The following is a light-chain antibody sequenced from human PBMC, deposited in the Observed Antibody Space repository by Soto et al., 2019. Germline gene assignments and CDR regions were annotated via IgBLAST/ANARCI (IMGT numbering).Light chain of an antibody. CDR1: QSVSSK. Sequence: EIVMTQSPATLSVSPGEGATRSCRASQSVSSKLAWYQQKPGQAPRLLIYGAPTRATGIPARFSGSGSGTEFTLIISSLQSEDSAVYYCQQYNSWLWTFGQGTKVDIK. CDR3: QQYNSWLWT. CDR2: GAP. V-gene: IGKV3-15*01. J-gene: IGKJ1*01.